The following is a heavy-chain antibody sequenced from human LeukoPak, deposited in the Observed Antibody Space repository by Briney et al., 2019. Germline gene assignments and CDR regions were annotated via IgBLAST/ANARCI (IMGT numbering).Heavy chain of an antibody. CDR2: ISDGGSST. CDR1: GFTFSIYA. Sequence: PGGSLRLSCAASGFTFSIYAMSWVRQAPGKGLEWVSDISDGGSSTYYADSVKGRFTISRDNSKNTLYLQMNSLRAEDTAVYYCAARAAAGILDYWGQGTLVTVSS. J-gene: IGHJ4*02. V-gene: IGHV3-23*01. CDR3: AARAAAGILDY. D-gene: IGHD6-13*01.